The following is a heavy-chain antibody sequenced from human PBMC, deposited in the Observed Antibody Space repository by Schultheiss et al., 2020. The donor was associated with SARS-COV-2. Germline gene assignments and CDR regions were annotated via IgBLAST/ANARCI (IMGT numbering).Heavy chain of an antibody. CDR3: ARDGGYSGYGGGVGPFDY. CDR2: INHSGST. V-gene: IGHV4-34*01. CDR1: GGSFSGYY. Sequence: SETLSLTCAVYGGSFSGYYWSWIRQPPGKGLEWIGEINHSGSTNYNPSLKSRVTISVDTSKNQFSLKLSSVTAADTAVYYCARDGGYSGYGGGVGPFDYWGQGTLVTVSS. D-gene: IGHD5-12*01. J-gene: IGHJ4*02.